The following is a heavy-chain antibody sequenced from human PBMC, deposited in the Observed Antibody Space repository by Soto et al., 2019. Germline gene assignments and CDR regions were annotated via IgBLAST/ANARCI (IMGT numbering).Heavy chain of an antibody. CDR2: INHSGST. Sequence: QVQLQQWGAGLLKPSETLSLTCAVSGGSFSGYYWSWIRQPPGKGLEWMGEINHSGSTNYNPSLKCRVTLSVDTSKNQFSLKLSSVTAADTAVYYCARGLNYDFWSGYYTGVRFWFDPWGQGTLVTVSS. CDR3: ARGLNYDFWSGYYTGVRFWFDP. CDR1: GGSFSGYY. V-gene: IGHV4-34*01. D-gene: IGHD3-3*01. J-gene: IGHJ5*02.